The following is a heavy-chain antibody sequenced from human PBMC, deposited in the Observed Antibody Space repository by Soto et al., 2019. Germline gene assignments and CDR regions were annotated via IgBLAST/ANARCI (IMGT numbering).Heavy chain of an antibody. CDR1: GYTLTELS. Sequence: QVQLVQSGAEVKKPGASVKVSCKVSGYTLTELSMHWVRQAPGKGLEWMGGFDPEDGETMYAQKFQGRVTMTEDTSTDAAYMELSSLRSEDTAVYYCATVTGDDFWSGYNDWGQGTLVTVSS. J-gene: IGHJ4*02. CDR3: ATVTGDDFWSGYND. V-gene: IGHV1-24*01. D-gene: IGHD3-3*01. CDR2: FDPEDGET.